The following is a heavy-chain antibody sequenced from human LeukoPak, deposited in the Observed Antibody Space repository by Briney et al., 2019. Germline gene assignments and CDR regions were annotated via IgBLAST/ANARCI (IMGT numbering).Heavy chain of an antibody. J-gene: IGHJ4*02. Sequence: QTGGSLRLSCAASGFTFSSYAMSWVRQAPGKGLEWVSAISGSGGSTYYADSVKGRFTISRDNSKSTLYLQMNSLRAEDTAVYYXXXXXXXXXNRRFDYWGQGTLVTVSS. CDR3: XXXXXXXXNRRFDY. V-gene: IGHV3-23*01. CDR1: GFTFSSYA. CDR2: ISGSGGST.